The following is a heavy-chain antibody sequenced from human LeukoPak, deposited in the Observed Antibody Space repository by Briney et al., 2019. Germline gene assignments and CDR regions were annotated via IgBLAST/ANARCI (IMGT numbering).Heavy chain of an antibody. D-gene: IGHD2/OR15-2a*01. J-gene: IGHJ4*02. Sequence: GGSLRLSCAASGNYWTHWVRQAPGKGLVWVSHINSDGSWTSYADSVKGRFTISKDNAKNTVYLQMNNLRAEDTAVYYCVSFYEAYWGRGTLVTVSS. CDR1: GNYW. CDR2: INSDGSWT. CDR3: VSFYEAY. V-gene: IGHV3-74*01.